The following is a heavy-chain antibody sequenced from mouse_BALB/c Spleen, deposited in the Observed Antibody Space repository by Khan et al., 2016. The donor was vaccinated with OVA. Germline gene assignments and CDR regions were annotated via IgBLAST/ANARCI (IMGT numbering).Heavy chain of an antibody. V-gene: IGHV14-3*02. Sequence: VQLQQSGSEFVKPGASGRLSCTASGFNIKDTYMHWVKQRPEQGLEWNGRIDPANGNSKYDPKFQGKATITADTFSNTAYLQLSSLTSEDTAVYYWATYFYGSSRYFDYWCPGTPLTLSS. CDR1: GFNIKDTY. J-gene: IGHJ2*01. CDR2: IDPANGNS. CDR3: ATYFYGSSRYFDY. D-gene: IGHD1-1*01.